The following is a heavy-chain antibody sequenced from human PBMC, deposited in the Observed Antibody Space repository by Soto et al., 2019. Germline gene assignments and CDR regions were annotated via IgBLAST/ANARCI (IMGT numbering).Heavy chain of an antibody. CDR1: GFTFTSSA. D-gene: IGHD3-10*01. J-gene: IGHJ3*02. V-gene: IGHV1-58*01. CDR2: IVVGSGNT. Sequence: SVKVSCKASGFTFTSSAVQWVRQARGQRLEWIGWIVVGSGNTNYAQKFQERVTITRDMSTSTAYMELSSLRSEDTAVYYCAADQSSVSYYYQGDAFDIWGQGTMVTVSS. CDR3: AADQSSVSYYYQGDAFDI.